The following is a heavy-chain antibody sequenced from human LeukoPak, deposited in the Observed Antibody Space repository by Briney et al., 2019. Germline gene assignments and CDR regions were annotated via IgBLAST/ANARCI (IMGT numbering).Heavy chain of an antibody. Sequence: PGGSLRLSCAASGFTFSDYYMTWIRQAPGKGLEWVSVIYSGGSTYYADSVKGRFTISRDNSKNTLYLQMNSLRAEDTAVYYCASIVDYGEPGGMDVWGQGTTVTVSS. CDR3: ASIVDYGEPGGMDV. J-gene: IGHJ6*02. CDR2: IYSGGST. CDR1: GFTFSDYY. V-gene: IGHV3-53*01. D-gene: IGHD4-17*01.